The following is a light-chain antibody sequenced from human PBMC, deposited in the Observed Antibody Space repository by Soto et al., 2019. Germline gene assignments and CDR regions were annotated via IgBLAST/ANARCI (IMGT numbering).Light chain of an antibody. CDR2: GAS. V-gene: IGKV3-20*01. Sequence: EIVLTQSPGTLSLSPGEPVTLSCRASQTVLSSYVAWYQQKPGQAPRLLIYGASSRATGIPDRFSGGGSGTDFTLTISRLEPEDFGIYCCQQYGNPPQTFGQGTKVDIK. CDR1: QTVLSSY. CDR3: QQYGNPPQT. J-gene: IGKJ1*01.